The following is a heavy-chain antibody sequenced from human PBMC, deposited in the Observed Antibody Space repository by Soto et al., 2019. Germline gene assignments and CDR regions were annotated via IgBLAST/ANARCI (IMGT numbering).Heavy chain of an antibody. V-gene: IGHV4-31*01. CDR1: GGSISSGGYY. J-gene: IGHJ6*02. D-gene: IGHD6-6*01. CDR2: IYYSGST. CDR3: ARVYSSSSYYYYYGMDV. Sequence: SETRSRTCTVSGGSISSGGYYWSWIRQHPGKGLEWIGYIYYSGSTYYNPSLKSQVTISVDTSKNQFSLKLSSVTAADTAVYYCARVYSSSSYYYYYGMDVWGQGTTVTVSS.